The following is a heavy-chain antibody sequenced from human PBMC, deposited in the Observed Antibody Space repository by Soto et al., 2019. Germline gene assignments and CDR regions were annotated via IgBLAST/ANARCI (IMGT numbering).Heavy chain of an antibody. V-gene: IGHV3-23*01. J-gene: IGHJ4*02. CDR1: GFTFRSRS. Sequence: GASLRLPYGAFGFTFRSRSWSGVGQAPGKGLEWVSAISGSGGSTYYADSVKGRFTISRDNSKNTLYLQMNSLRAEDTPVYYCAKEWSYSSGWSHGDHWGQGT. CDR3: AKEWSYSSGWSHGDH. D-gene: IGHD6-19*01. CDR2: ISGSGGST.